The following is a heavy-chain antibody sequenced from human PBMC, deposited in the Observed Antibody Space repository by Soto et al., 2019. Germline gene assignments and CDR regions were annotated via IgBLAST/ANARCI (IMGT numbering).Heavy chain of an antibody. D-gene: IGHD6-13*01. V-gene: IGHV1-18*01. CDR3: ARDKRIAAAGTRDY. Sequence: RASVKVSCKASGYTFTSYGISWVRQAPGQGLEWMGWISAYNGNTNYAQKLQGRVTMTTDTSTSTAYMELRSLRSDDTAVYYCARDKRIAAAGTRDYWGQGTLVTVSS. CDR2: ISAYNGNT. J-gene: IGHJ4*02. CDR1: GYTFTSYG.